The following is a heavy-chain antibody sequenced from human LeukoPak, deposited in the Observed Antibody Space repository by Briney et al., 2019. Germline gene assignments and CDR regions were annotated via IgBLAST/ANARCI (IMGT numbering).Heavy chain of an antibody. D-gene: IGHD5-24*01. V-gene: IGHV3-23*01. J-gene: IGHJ4*02. CDR3: TKPRDGHSYFDY. CDR2: ISGSGGTT. Sequence: GGSLRLSCAASGFTFSSYGMSWVRQAPGKGLEWVSVISGSGGTTYYADSVKGRFTISRDNSKNTMYLQMNSLRAEDTAVYYCTKPRDGHSYFDYWGQGTLVTVSS. CDR1: GFTFSSYG.